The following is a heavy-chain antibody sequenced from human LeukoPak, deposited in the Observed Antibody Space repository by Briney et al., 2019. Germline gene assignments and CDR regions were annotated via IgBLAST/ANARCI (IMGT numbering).Heavy chain of an antibody. J-gene: IGHJ1*01. CDR1: GGSISSFY. V-gene: IGHV4-59*01. D-gene: IGHD2-21*02. CDR2: IYYSGST. CDR3: ASLRGAVTATPKYLQH. Sequence: PSETLSLTCTVSGGSISSFYWSWIRQPPGKELEWIGYIYYSGSTIYNPSLRSRVTISIDTSKNQFSLKLSSVTAADTAVYYCASLRGAVTATPKYLQHWGQGTLVTVSS.